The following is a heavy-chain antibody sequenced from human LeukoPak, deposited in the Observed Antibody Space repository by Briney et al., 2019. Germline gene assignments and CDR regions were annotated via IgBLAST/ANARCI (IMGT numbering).Heavy chain of an antibody. D-gene: IGHD1-14*01. CDR3: ASSLIITGQNIVHYFDY. V-gene: IGHV3-48*03. Sequence: PGGSLRLSCAASGFTFSSYEMNWVRQAPGKGLEWVSYISSSGSTIYYADSVKGRFTISRDNAKNSLYLQMNSLRAEDTAVYYCASSLIITGQNIVHYFDYWGQGTLVTVSS. J-gene: IGHJ4*02. CDR2: ISSSGSTI. CDR1: GFTFSSYE.